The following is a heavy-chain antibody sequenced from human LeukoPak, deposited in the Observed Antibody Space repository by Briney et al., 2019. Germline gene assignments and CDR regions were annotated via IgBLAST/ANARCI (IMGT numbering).Heavy chain of an antibody. Sequence: PSETLSLTCAVYGGSFSGYYWSWIRQPPGKGLEWIGEINHSGSTNYNPSLKSRVTTSVDTSKNQFSLKLSSVTAADTAVYYCARGRRRYGKYSSGWYHNDAFDIWGQGTMVTVSS. D-gene: IGHD6-19*01. J-gene: IGHJ3*02. V-gene: IGHV4-34*01. CDR3: ARGRRRYGKYSSGWYHNDAFDI. CDR1: GGSFSGYY. CDR2: INHSGST.